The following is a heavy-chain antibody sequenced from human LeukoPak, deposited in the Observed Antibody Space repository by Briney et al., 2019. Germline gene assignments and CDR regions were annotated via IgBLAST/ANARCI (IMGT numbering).Heavy chain of an antibody. CDR1: GGSISSGSYY. V-gene: IGHV4-39*07. CDR3: ARDDSSGYYRLFDY. J-gene: IGHJ4*02. Sequence: SETLSLTCTVSGGSISSGSYYWGWIRQPPGKGLEWIGSIYYSGSTYYSPSLKSRVTISVDTSKNQFSLRLSSVTAADTAVYYCARDDSSGYYRLFDYWGQGTLVTVSS. CDR2: IYYSGST. D-gene: IGHD3-22*01.